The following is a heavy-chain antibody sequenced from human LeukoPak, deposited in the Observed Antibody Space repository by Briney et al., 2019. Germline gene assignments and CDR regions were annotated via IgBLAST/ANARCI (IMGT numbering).Heavy chain of an antibody. V-gene: IGHV1-8*01. CDR1: GYTFTSYD. J-gene: IGHJ4*02. CDR3: ARDISSVWQLPATNQNDY. Sequence: ASVKVSCKASGYTFTSYDINWVRQATGQGLEWMGWMNPNSGNTGYAQKFQGRVTMTRNTSISTAYMELSSLRSEDTAVYYCARDISSVWQLPATNQNDYWGQGTLVTVSS. CDR2: MNPNSGNT. D-gene: IGHD2-15*01.